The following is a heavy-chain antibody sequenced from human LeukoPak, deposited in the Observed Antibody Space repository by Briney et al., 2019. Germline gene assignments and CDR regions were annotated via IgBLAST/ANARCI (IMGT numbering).Heavy chain of an antibody. D-gene: IGHD1-26*01. CDR2: ISGSGETT. V-gene: IGHV3-23*01. J-gene: IGHJ4*02. Sequence: GGSLRLSCAASGFTFRNHAMNWVRQAPGKGLEWVSVISGSGETTYYADSVKGRFTISRDNSQNTLYLQMNSLRGEDTALYYCAKDRGMVGASVRAFDYWGQGTLVTVSP. CDR3: AKDRGMVGASVRAFDY. CDR1: GFTFRNHA.